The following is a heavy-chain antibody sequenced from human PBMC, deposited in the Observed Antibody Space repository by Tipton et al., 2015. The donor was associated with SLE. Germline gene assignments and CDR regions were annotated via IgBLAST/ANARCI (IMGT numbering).Heavy chain of an antibody. CDR1: GASISGYY. CDR3: AGAAPGVQGVNDAFDI. Sequence: TLSLTCTVSGASISGYYWSWIRQPPGKGLEWIGEINHSGSTNYNPSLKSRVTISVDTSKNQFSLKLSSVTAADTAVYYCAGAAPGVQGVNDAFDIWGQGTMVTVSS. D-gene: IGHD3-10*01. CDR2: INHSGST. J-gene: IGHJ3*02. V-gene: IGHV4-34*01.